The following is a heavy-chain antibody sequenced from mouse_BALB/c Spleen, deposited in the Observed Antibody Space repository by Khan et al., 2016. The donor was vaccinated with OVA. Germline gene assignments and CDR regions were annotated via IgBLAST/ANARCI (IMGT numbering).Heavy chain of an antibody. Sequence: QIQLVQSGPELKKPGETVKISCTASGYTFTNYGMNWVKQAPGKGLKWMGWINTYTGQPTYPDEFKGRFAFSLETSASTAYLQINNLNNEDTATEFCASSNSYWYFDVEDAGTTVIVSS. CDR1: GYTFTNYG. J-gene: IGHJ1*01. CDR3: ASSNSYWYFDV. CDR2: INTYTGQP. V-gene: IGHV9-3-1*01.